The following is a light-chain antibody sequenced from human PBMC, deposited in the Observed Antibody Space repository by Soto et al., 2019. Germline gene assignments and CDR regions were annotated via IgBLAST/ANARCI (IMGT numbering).Light chain of an antibody. CDR3: QQYNNWPRT. V-gene: IGKV3-15*01. J-gene: IGKJ1*01. Sequence: EIVMTQSPATLAVSPGERRTLSCRASQSVSSNLAWYQQKPGQAPRLLIYGASTRATGIPARFSGSGSGTEFTLTISSLQSEDFAVYYCQQYNNWPRTFGQGTEV. CDR1: QSVSSN. CDR2: GAS.